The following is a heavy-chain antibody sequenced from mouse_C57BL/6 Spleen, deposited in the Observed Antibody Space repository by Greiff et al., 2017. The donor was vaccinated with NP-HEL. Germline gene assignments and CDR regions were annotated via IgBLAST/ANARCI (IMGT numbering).Heavy chain of an antibody. V-gene: IGHV3-6*01. CDR2: ISYDGSN. CDR3: AREGNYYGSSPWCAY. CDR1: GYSIPSGYY. J-gene: IGHJ3*01. Sequence: VQLKESGPGLVKPSQSLSLTCSVTGYSIPSGYYWNWIRQFPGNKLEWMGYISYDGSNNYNPSLKNRISITRDTSKNQFFLKLNSVTTEDTATYYCAREGNYYGSSPWCAYWGQGTLVTVSA. D-gene: IGHD1-1*01.